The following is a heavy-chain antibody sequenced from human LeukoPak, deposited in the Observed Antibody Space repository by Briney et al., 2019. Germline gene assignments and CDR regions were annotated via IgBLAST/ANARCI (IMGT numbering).Heavy chain of an antibody. J-gene: IGHJ4*02. CDR3: AGQYSSGWYFFDY. Sequence: WASVKVSCKASGGTFSSYAISWVRQAPGQGLEWMGRIIPILGIANYAQKFQGRVTITADKSTSTAYMELSSLRSEDTAVYYCAGQYSSGWYFFDYWGQGTLVTVSS. D-gene: IGHD6-19*01. CDR1: GGTFSSYA. CDR2: IIPILGIA. V-gene: IGHV1-69*04.